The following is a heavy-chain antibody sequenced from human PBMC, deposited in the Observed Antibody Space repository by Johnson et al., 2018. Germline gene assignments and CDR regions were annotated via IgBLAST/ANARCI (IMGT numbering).Heavy chain of an antibody. CDR3: GRAMDV. CDR2: LWCYGSNK. Sequence: QVQLVQSGGGVVQPGRFRRLSCAASGFIFSSSGMHCVRQALGKGLEWVAVLWCYGSNKYYADSGKGRFSISRDKSKNTLDLQMNSLRAEDMAVYYCGRAMDVWGQGTTVTVSS. V-gene: IGHV3-33*01. CDR1: GFIFSSSG. J-gene: IGHJ6*02.